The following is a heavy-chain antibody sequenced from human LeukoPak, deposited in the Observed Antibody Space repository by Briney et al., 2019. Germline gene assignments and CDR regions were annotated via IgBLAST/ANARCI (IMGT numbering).Heavy chain of an antibody. J-gene: IGHJ4*02. D-gene: IGHD3-22*01. CDR2: INHSGST. CDR3: ARGLYYYDSSGYYSSGSFDY. Sequence: SETLSLTCAVYGGSFSGYYWSWIRQPPGKGLEWSGEINHSGSTNYNPSLKSRVTISVDTSKNQFSLKLSSVTAADTAVYYCARGLYYYDSSGYYSSGSFDYWGQGTLVTVSS. V-gene: IGHV4-34*01. CDR1: GGSFSGYY.